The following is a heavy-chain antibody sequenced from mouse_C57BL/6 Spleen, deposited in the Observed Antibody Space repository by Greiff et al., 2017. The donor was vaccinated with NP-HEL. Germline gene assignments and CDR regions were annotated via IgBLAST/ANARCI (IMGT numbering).Heavy chain of an antibody. J-gene: IGHJ4*01. CDR1: GFSLTSYG. CDR2: IWSGGST. V-gene: IGHV2-2*01. D-gene: IGHD2-2*01. CDR3: ARRGLPPYYYAMDY. Sequence: VQGVESGPGLVQPSQSLSITCTVSGFSLTSYGVHWVRQSPGKGLEWLGVIWSGGSTDYNAAFISRLSISKDNSKSQVFFKMNSLQADDTAIYYCARRGLPPYYYAMDYWGQGTSVTVSS.